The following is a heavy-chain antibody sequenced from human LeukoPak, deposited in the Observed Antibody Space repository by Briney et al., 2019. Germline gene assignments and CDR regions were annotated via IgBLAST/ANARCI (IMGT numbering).Heavy chain of an antibody. CDR3: ARDRYCSSTSCYDPYYFDY. CDR1: GFTFSSYS. J-gene: IGHJ4*02. V-gene: IGHV3-48*02. D-gene: IGHD2-2*01. CDR2: ISSSSTI. Sequence: GGSLRLSCAASGFTFSSYSMNWVRQAPGKGPEWVSYISSSSTIYYADSVKGRFTISRDNAKNSLYLQMNSLRDEDTAVYYCARDRYCSSTSCYDPYYFDYWGQGTLVTVSS.